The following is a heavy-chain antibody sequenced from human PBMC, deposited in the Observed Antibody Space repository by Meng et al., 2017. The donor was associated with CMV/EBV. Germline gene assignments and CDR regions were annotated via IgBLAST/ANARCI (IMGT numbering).Heavy chain of an antibody. CDR1: GFSFSDYA. J-gene: IGHJ3*01. Sequence: GGSLRLSCVVSGFSFSDYAMSWVRQPPGKGLEWVSGIYWSGSGAGYADSVKRRFTISRNNARNSLPLEMNNLTVEDAALYYWVRGDMRAAVLGAFDLWGQGTMVTVSS. CDR3: VRGDMRAAVLGAFDL. D-gene: IGHD2-8*02. CDR2: IYWSGSGA. V-gene: IGHV3-20*04.